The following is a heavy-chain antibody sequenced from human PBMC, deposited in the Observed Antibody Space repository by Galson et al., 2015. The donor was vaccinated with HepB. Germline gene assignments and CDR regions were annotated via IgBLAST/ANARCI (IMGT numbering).Heavy chain of an antibody. CDR1: GFTFSAYS. Sequence: SLRLSCAASGFTFSAYSMNWVRQAPGKGLELVSYLGPSSTTIYYADSVKGRFTISRGNARNSLYLQMNSLRVEDTAVYYCVRDHSHAFDIWGQGTMVTVSS. J-gene: IGHJ3*02. CDR3: VRDHSHAFDI. CDR2: LGPSSTTI. D-gene: IGHD1-26*01. V-gene: IGHV3-48*01.